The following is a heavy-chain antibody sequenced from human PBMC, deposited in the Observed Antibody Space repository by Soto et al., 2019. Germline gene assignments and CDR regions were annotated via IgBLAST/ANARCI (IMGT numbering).Heavy chain of an antibody. J-gene: IGHJ4*02. D-gene: IGHD1-7*01. V-gene: IGHV3-30*14. CDR3: ASRRGFGTYYFAY. Sequence: QVQLVESGGGVVQPGRSLRLSCEASGFAFRSYAVHWVRQAPGKGLDWVALISYDGSNVYYADSVKGRFTISRDNSKNTLYLQMNSLRAEDTAVYYCASRRGFGTYYFAYWGQGTLVTVFS. CDR2: ISYDGSNV. CDR1: GFAFRSYA.